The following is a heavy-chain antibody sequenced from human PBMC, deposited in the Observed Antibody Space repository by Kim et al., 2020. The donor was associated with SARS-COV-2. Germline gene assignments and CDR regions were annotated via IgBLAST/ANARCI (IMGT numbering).Heavy chain of an antibody. D-gene: IGHD1-26*01. J-gene: IGHJ4*02. Sequence: SETLSLTCTVSGGSISSSSYYWGWIRQPPGKGLEWIGSIYYSGSTYYNPSLKRRVTISVDTSKNQFSLKLSSVTAADTAVYYCARQVGGATTGGYYFDYWGQGTLVTVSA. V-gene: IGHV4-39*01. CDR2: IYYSGST. CDR1: GGSISSSSYY. CDR3: ARQVGGATTGGYYFDY.